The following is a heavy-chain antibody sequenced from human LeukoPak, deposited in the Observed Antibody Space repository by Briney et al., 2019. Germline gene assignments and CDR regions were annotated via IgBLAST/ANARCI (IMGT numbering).Heavy chain of an antibody. CDR3: ARGRYYGPLGSPYYFDY. V-gene: IGHV4-30-4*01. Sequence: SKTLSLTCTVSGGSISSGDYYWSWIRQPPGKGLEWTGYIYYSGSTYYDPSLKRRVIISVDTSKNQFSLKLSSVTAADTAVYFCARGRYYGPLGSPYYFDYWGQGTLVTVSS. CDR2: IYYSGST. J-gene: IGHJ4*02. CDR1: GGSISSGDYY. D-gene: IGHD3-10*01.